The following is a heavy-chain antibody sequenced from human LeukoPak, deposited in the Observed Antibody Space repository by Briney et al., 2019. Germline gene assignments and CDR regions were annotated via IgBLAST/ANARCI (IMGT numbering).Heavy chain of an antibody. CDR1: GFTFSSYA. J-gene: IGHJ4*02. V-gene: IGHV3-23*01. D-gene: IGHD3-10*01. Sequence: GGSLRLSCAASGFTFSSYAMSWVRQAPGKGLEWVSSISGSGGSTYYADSVKGRITISRDNSKNALYVQVNSLRAEDTAVYYCAKGQYGSGSYSNDYRGQGTLVTVSS. CDR3: AKGQYGSGSYSNDY. CDR2: ISGSGGST.